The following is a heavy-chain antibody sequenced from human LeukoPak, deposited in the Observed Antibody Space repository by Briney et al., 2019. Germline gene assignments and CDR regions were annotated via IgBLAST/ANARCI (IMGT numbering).Heavy chain of an antibody. J-gene: IGHJ3*02. D-gene: IGHD6-13*01. Sequence: PSETLSLTCTVSGGSISSGSNYWSWIRQPAGKGLEWIGRIYTSGSTHYNPSLESRVTISVDASKNQFSLKLSSVTATDTAVYYCARKIIAAAGSDYYAFDIWGQGTMVTVSS. CDR3: ARKIIAAAGSDYYAFDI. V-gene: IGHV4-61*02. CDR2: IYTSGST. CDR1: GGSISSGSNY.